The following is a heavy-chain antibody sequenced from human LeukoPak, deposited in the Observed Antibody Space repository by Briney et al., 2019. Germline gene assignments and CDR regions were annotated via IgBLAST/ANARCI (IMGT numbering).Heavy chain of an antibody. Sequence: PGGSLRLSCAASGFTFSSYAMSWVRQAPGKVLEWVSSITSSGAAAYYADSVEGRFTIARDNSDNTLDLQSDSLRAEDTAVYYCAKDRPNYYGSNGHYYKLNGDCWGQGTLVTVSS. CDR3: AKDRPNYYGSNGHYYKLNGDC. V-gene: IGHV3-23*01. CDR1: GFTFSSYA. J-gene: IGHJ4*02. CDR2: ITSSGAAA. D-gene: IGHD3-22*01.